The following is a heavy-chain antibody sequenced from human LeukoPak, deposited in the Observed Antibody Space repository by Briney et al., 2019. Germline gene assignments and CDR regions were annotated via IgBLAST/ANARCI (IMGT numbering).Heavy chain of an antibody. J-gene: IGHJ4*02. D-gene: IGHD6-13*01. CDR1: GYTFTSYD. CDR2: MNPNSGNT. V-gene: IGHV1-8*01. Sequence: ASVTVSCKASGYTFTSYDINWVRQATGQGLEWMGWMNPNSGNTGYAQKFQGRVTMTSNTSISTAYMELSGLTSEDTAVYCCARGLRREQQLLRAFDSWGQGTLVTVSS. CDR3: ARGLRREQQLLRAFDS.